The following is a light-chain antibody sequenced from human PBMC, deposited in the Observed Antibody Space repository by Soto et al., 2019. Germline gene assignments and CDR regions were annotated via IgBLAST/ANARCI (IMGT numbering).Light chain of an antibody. CDR1: QSISTS. V-gene: IGKV1-5*01. J-gene: IGKJ1*01. Sequence: DIQMSQSPSTLSASVGDRVTITCRASQSISTSLTWYQQKPGKAPKLLIYHASSLESGVPSRFSGSGSGTEFTLTISRLEPEDFAVYYCQQYGSSGTFGQGTKVDIK. CDR3: QQYGSSGT. CDR2: HAS.